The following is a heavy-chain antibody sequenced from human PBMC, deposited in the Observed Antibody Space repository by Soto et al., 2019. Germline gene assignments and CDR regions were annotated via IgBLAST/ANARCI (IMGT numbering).Heavy chain of an antibody. V-gene: IGHV1-2*06. Sequence: ASVKVSCKASGYRFTTFYIHWVRQAPGQGLEWMGLMNVDTGGTTYAQKFKGSVTMTRETSIRTAYMEVTNVKSDDTAIYYCARDGKFVLRGCRFGFDXWGQGARVTVSX. CDR2: MNVDTGGT. CDR3: ARDGKFVLRGCRFGFDX. J-gene: IGHJ4*02. D-gene: IGHD5-12*01. CDR1: GYRFTTFY.